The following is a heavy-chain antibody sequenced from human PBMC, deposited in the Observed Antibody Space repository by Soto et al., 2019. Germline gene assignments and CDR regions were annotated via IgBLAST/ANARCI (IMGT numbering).Heavy chain of an antibody. V-gene: IGHV1-69*13. CDR3: ARAPAINYYSYVLAV. CDR2: IIPIFGTA. Sequence: SVMVSLNASGGTFSCDAISWVRQAPGQGLEWMGGIIPIFGTANYAQNFQGRVTITADESTSTAYMELSSLRSEDTAVYYCARAPAINYYSYVLAVWGQRHTV. CDR1: GGTFSCDA. J-gene: IGHJ6*02.